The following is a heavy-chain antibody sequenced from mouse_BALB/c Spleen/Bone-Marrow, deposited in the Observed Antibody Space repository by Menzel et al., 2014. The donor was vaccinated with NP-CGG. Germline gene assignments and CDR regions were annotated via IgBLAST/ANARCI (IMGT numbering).Heavy chain of an antibody. V-gene: IGHV14-3*02. CDR3: AYGSSYDYFDY. CDR1: GFNIKDTY. J-gene: IGHJ2*01. CDR2: IDPANGNT. D-gene: IGHD1-1*01. Sequence: VQLQQSGAELVKPGASVKLSCTASGFNIKDTYMHWVKQRPEQGLEWIGRIDPANGNTKYDPKFQGKATITADTSSNTAYPQLSSLTSEDTAVYYCAYGSSYDYFDYWGQGTPLTVSS.